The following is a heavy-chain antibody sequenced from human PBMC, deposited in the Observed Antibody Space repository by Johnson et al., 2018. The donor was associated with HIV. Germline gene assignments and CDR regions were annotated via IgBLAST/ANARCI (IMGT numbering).Heavy chain of an antibody. CDR3: ARVLRLPRLGAFDI. D-gene: IGHD5-12*01. CDR2: IWYDGGNK. V-gene: IGHV3-33*01. CDR1: GFTFSSYG. J-gene: IGHJ3*02. Sequence: QVQLVEYGGGVVQPGRSLRLSCAASGFTFSSYGMHWVRQAPGKGLEWVAVIWYDGGNKYYVDSVKGRFTISRDNAKNSLYLQMNSLRAEDTAVYYCARVLRLPRLGAFDIWGQGTMVTVSS.